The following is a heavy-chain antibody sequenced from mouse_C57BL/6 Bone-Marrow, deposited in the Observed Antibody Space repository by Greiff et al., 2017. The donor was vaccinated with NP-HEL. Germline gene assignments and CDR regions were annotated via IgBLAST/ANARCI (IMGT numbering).Heavy chain of an antibody. CDR3: ARHKAYYEYYYAMDY. D-gene: IGHD2-10*01. V-gene: IGHV5-12*01. CDR2: ISNGGGST. Sequence: EVTLVESGGGLVQPGGSLKLSCAASGFTFSDYYMYWVRQTPEKRLEWVAYISNGGGSTYYPDTVKGRFTISRDNAKNTLYLQMSRLKSEDTAMYYCARHKAYYEYYYAMDYWGQGTSVTVSS. CDR1: GFTFSDYY. J-gene: IGHJ4*01.